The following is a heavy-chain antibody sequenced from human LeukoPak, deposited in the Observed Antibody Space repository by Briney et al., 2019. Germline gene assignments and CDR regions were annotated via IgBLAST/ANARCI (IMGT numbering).Heavy chain of an antibody. D-gene: IGHD2-15*01. CDR2: IYPSGST. CDR1: GGSIRSYY. V-gene: IGHV4-4*07. Sequence: PSETLSLTCTVSGGSIRSYYWSWIRQPAGKGLEWIGRIYPSGSTTYNPSLQGRVTMSVDTSKNQFSLTVSSVTAADTAIYYCARAASGLLPDWGQGALVTVSS. J-gene: IGHJ4*02. CDR3: ARAASGLLPD.